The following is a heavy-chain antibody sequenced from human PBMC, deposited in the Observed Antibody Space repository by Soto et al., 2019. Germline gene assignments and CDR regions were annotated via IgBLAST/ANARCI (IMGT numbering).Heavy chain of an antibody. J-gene: IGHJ4*02. V-gene: IGHV4-39*01. CDR3: ASHRTTVTTPFNC. D-gene: IGHD4-17*01. CDR2: IYYSGST. Sequence: PSETLSLTSTASGGSMTSDNYYWGWIRQPPGKGLEWIGTIYYSGSTYYNPALKSRVTISVDTSKNQFSLKLSSVTATDTGVYYCASHRTTVTTPFNCWGQGILVTVSS. CDR1: GGSMTSDNYY.